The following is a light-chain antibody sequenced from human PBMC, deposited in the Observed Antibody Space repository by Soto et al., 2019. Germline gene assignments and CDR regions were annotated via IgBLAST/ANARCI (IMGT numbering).Light chain of an antibody. CDR3: CSYAGSSTL. CDR1: SSDVGSYNL. Sequence: QSVLTQPASVSGSPGQSITISCTGTSSDVGSYNLVSWYQQHPGKAPKLMIYEGSKRPSGVSNRFSGSKSGNTASLTISGLQAEHEADYYCCSYAGSSTLFGGGTKLTVL. CDR2: EGS. V-gene: IGLV2-23*01. J-gene: IGLJ2*01.